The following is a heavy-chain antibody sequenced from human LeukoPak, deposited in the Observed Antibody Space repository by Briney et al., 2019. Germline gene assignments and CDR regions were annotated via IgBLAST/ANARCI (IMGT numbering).Heavy chain of an antibody. V-gene: IGHV3-30*03. Sequence: GGSLRLSCAASRFTFSSYGMHWARQAPGKGLEWVALISYDGSDEYYADSVKGRFTISRDNSRNTLYLQMNSLRAEDTAVYYCARASDYGGNSFTLDYWGQGTLVTVSS. CDR3: ARASDYGGNSFTLDY. J-gene: IGHJ4*02. D-gene: IGHD4-23*01. CDR1: RFTFSSYG. CDR2: ISYDGSDE.